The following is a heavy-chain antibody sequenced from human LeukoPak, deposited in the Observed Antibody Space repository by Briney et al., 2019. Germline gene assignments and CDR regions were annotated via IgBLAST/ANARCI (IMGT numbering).Heavy chain of an antibody. V-gene: IGHV1-8*01. CDR3: ARTIVVPAALYYYYYGMDV. CDR1: GYTFTSYD. J-gene: IGHJ6*02. Sequence: ASVKVSCKASGYTFTSYDINWVRQATGQGLEWMGWMKPNSGNTGYAQKFQGRVTMTRNTSISTAYMELSSLRSEDTAVYYCARTIVVPAALYYYYYGMDVWGQGTTVTVSS. CDR2: MKPNSGNT. D-gene: IGHD2-2*01.